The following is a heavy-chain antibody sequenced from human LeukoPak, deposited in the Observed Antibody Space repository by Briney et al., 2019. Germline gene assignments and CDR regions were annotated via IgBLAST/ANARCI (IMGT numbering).Heavy chain of an antibody. CDR3: ARVEDDYGDYYYGMDV. D-gene: IGHD4-17*01. J-gene: IGHJ6*02. CDR2: MSNSDSTV. Sequence: PVQPLDSFSVLMSNSDSTVHYADSVKGRFTISRDNAQNSLYLQMSSLRAEDTAVYYCARVEDDYGDYYYGMDVWGQGTTVTVSS. V-gene: IGHV3-48*03.